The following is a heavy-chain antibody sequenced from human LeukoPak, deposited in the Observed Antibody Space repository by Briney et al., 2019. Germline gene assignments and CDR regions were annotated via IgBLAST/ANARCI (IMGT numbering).Heavy chain of an antibody. CDR3: ARDNTLHLWSDLDY. J-gene: IGHJ4*02. D-gene: IGHD5-18*01. CDR2: ISVDGKTK. Sequence: GGSLRLSCAASGFTFSNYGFNWVRQAPGKGLEWVSYISVDGKTKYYADSVKGRFTMTRDNAKKSLYLQMNSLRDEDTAVYYCARDNTLHLWSDLDYWGQGTLVTVSS. V-gene: IGHV3-48*02. CDR1: GFTFSNYG.